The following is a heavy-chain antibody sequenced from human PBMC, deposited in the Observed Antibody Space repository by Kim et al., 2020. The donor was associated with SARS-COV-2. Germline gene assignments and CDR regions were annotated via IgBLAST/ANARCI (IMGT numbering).Heavy chain of an antibody. D-gene: IGHD3-22*01. Sequence: SETLSLTCTVSGGSISSYYWSWIRQPPGKGLEWIGYIYYSGSTNYNPSRKSRVTISVDTSKNQFSLKLSSVTAADTAVYYCARRGSSGYFDDAFDIWGQGTMVTVSS. CDR3: ARRGSSGYFDDAFDI. J-gene: IGHJ3*02. V-gene: IGHV4-59*08. CDR2: IYYSGST. CDR1: GGSISSYY.